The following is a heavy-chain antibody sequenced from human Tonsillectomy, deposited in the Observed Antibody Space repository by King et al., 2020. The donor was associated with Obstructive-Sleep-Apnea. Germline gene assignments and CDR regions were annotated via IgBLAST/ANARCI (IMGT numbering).Heavy chain of an antibody. CDR3: ARAFLGCCSSTSCYWFDP. D-gene: IGHD2-2*01. CDR1: GGSISSSSYY. V-gene: IGHV4-39*07. CDR2: IYYSGST. J-gene: IGHJ5*02. Sequence: QLQESGPGLVKPSETLSLTCTVSGGSISSSSYYWGWIRQPPGKGLEWIGSIYYSGSTYYNPSLKSRVTISVDTSKNQFSLKLSSVTAADTAVHYCARAFLGCCSSTSCYWFDPWGQGTLVTVSS.